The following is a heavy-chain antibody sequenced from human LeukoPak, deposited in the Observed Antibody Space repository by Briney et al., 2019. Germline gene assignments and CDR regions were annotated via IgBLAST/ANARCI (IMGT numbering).Heavy chain of an antibody. D-gene: IGHD3-10*01. CDR2: INLIGGT. CDR3: ARHGIYYGLGSSYGLPDWFDP. J-gene: IGHJ5*02. Sequence: PSETLSLTCAVYGGSFSGYYWSWIRQPPGKGLEWIGEINLIGGTNYNPSLKGRVTISVDTSKNQFSLKLSSVTAADTAVYHCARHGIYYGLGSSYGLPDWFDPWGQGAQVTVSS. V-gene: IGHV4-34*01. CDR1: GGSFSGYY.